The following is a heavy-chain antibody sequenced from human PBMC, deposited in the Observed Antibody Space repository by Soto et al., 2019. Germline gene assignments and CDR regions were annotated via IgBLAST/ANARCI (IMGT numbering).Heavy chain of an antibody. CDR2: IYHSGST. V-gene: IGHV4-38-2*01. Sequence: PSETLSLTCAVSGYSISSGYYWGWIRQPPGKGLEWIGSIYHSGSTYYNPSLKSRVTISVDTSKNQFSLKLSSVTAADTAVYYCARTLGRLKTNWFDPWGQGTLVTVSS. CDR1: GYSISSGYY. D-gene: IGHD6-25*01. CDR3: ARTLGRLKTNWFDP. J-gene: IGHJ5*02.